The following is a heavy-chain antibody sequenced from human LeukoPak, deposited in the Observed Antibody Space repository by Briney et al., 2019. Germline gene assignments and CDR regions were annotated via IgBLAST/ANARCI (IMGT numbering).Heavy chain of an antibody. V-gene: IGHV4-59*08. CDR1: GGSISSYY. CDR3: ARRRQPYYYDSSGYYRPIDAFDI. CDR2: IYYSGST. Sequence: SETLSLTCTVSGGSISSYYWSWIRQPPGKGLEWIGYIYYSGSTNYNPSLKSRVTISVDTSKNQFSLKLSSVTAADMAVYYCARRRQPYYYDSSGYYRPIDAFDIWGQGTMVTVSS. J-gene: IGHJ3*02. D-gene: IGHD3-22*01.